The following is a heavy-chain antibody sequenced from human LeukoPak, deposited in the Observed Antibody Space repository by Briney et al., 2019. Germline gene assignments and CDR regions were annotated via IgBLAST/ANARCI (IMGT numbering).Heavy chain of an antibody. CDR2: ISGSGGGT. D-gene: IGHD2-21*01. J-gene: IGHJ6*04. CDR1: GFTFRSYA. V-gene: IGHV3-23*01. CDR3: AKILHVEDSYFYGMDV. Sequence: GGSLRLSCAASGFTFRSYALIWVRQFPGKGLEWVSAISGSGGGTYYADCVKGRFTISRDNSRNTLFQQMNSLRAEETAVYYCAKILHVEDSYFYGMDVWGKGTTVTVSS.